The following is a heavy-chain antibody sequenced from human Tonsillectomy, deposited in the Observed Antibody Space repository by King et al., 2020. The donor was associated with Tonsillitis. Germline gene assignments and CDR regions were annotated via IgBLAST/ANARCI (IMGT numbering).Heavy chain of an antibody. CDR2: IYTSGST. CDR1: GGSISSYY. CDR3: ARGAVADYYYYYYYMDV. D-gene: IGHD6-19*01. Sequence: QLQESGPGLVKPSETLSLTCTVSGGSISSYYWSWIRQPAGKGLEWIGRIYTSGSTNYNPSLKSRVAMSVDTSKNQFSLKLSSVTAADTAVYYCARGAVADYYYYYYYMDVWGKGTTVTVSS. V-gene: IGHV4-4*07. J-gene: IGHJ6*03.